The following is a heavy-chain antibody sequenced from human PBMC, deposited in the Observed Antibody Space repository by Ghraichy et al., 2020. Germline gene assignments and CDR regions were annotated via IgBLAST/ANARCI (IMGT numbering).Heavy chain of an antibody. CDR3: VRAMIRGPSLDY. V-gene: IGHV3-74*01. J-gene: IGHJ4*02. CDR2: INSDGKIT. CDR1: GLTFSGYW. Sequence: GGSLRLSCAVSGLTFSGYWMHWVRQAPGEGLVWVSRINSDGKITTYADSVKGRFTISRDNAKNTLYLQMSSLRAEDTAVYYCVRAMIRGPSLDYCGQGTLVAVSS. D-gene: IGHD3-10*01.